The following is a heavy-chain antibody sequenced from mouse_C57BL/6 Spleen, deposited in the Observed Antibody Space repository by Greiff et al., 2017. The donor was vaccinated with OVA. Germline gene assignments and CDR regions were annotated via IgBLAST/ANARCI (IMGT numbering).Heavy chain of an antibody. CDR1: GFNIKDYY. V-gene: IGHV14-1*01. CDR3: FYDVYLFAY. Sequence: VQLKESGAELVRPGASVKLSCTASGFNIKDYYMHWVKQRPEQGLEWIGRIDTEDGDTAYDQQFPGKATMTADTSSNTAYLQLSSLTSEYTAVYYCFYDVYLFAYWGQGTLVTVAA. CDR2: IDTEDGDT. D-gene: IGHD2-3*01. J-gene: IGHJ3*01.